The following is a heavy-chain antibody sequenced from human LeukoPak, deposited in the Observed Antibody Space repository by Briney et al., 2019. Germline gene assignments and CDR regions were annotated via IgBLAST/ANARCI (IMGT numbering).Heavy chain of an antibody. D-gene: IGHD5-24*01. J-gene: IGHJ4*02. CDR1: GFTFSSYE. CDR3: ARDKRRDGYNFSNY. V-gene: IGHV3-48*03. CDR2: ISSSGSTI. Sequence: QPGGSLRLSCAASGFTFSSYEMNWVRQAPGKGLEWVSYISSSGSTIYYADSVKGRFTISRDNAKNSLYLQMNSLRAEDTAVYYCARDKRRDGYNFSNYWGQGTLVTVSS.